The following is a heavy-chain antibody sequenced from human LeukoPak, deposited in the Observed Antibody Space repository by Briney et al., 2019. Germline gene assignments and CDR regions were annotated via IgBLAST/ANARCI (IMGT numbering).Heavy chain of an antibody. J-gene: IGHJ3*02. CDR3: ATTMVRGADDAFDI. V-gene: IGHV1-18*01. D-gene: IGHD3-10*01. CDR1: GYTFTSYG. CDR2: ISAYNGNT. Sequence: ASVKVSCKASGYTFTSYGISWVRQAPGQGLEWMGWISAYNGNTNYARKLQGRVTMTTDTSTSTAYMELRSLRSDDTAVYYCATTMVRGADDAFDIWGQGTMVTVSS.